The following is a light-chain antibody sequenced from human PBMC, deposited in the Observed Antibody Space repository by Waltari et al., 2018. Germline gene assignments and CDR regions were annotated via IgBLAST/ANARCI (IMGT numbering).Light chain of an antibody. J-gene: IGLJ2*01. CDR1: DSDIGAYDY. V-gene: IGLV2-14*03. CDR2: DVS. CDR3: SSYTRRNTVI. Sequence: QSALAQPVSVSGSPGQSITISCTGTDSDIGAYDYVSWYQQHPGIAPKLLLYDVSDRPSGVSDRFSGSKSGKTASLTISGLQPEDAADYYCSSYTRRNTVIFGGGTKLTVV.